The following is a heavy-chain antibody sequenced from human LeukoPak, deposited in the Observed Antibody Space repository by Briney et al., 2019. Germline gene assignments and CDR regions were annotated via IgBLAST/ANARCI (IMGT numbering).Heavy chain of an antibody. D-gene: IGHD3-22*01. CDR1: GYTFTNYG. CDR3: ARSEYDSSGYYYYDY. CDR2: IIPIFGTA. J-gene: IGHJ4*02. Sequence: SVKVSCKASGYTFTNYGISWVRQAPGQGLEWMGGIIPIFGTANYAQKFQGRVTITADESTSTAYMELSSLRSEDTAVYYCARSEYDSSGYYYYDYWGQGTLVTVSS. V-gene: IGHV1-69*13.